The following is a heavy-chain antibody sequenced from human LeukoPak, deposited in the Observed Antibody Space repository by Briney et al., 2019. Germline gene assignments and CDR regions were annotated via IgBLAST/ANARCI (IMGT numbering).Heavy chain of an antibody. V-gene: IGHV4-39*01. CDR2: IYNSGST. CDR3: ARQAYSSNLGWFDP. J-gene: IGHJ5*02. Sequence: SETLSLTCSVSGGSISSSTYYWGWIRQPPGKGLEWIGNIYNSGSTYYNPSLKSRVTIPVDTSKNQFSLKLSSVTAADTAVYYCARQAYSSNLGWFDPWGQGTLVTVSS. CDR1: GGSISSSTYY. D-gene: IGHD6-13*01.